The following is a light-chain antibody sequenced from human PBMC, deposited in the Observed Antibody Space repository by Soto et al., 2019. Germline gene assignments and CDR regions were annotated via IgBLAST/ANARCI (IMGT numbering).Light chain of an antibody. J-gene: IGKJ5*01. CDR1: ENVAIY. CDR3: QQRFSWPPT. V-gene: IGKV3-11*01. Sequence: IVLTQSPATLSLSPGERATLSCRASENVAIYLAWYQQKSGQAPRLLISDGFNRATGIPARFSGSGSGADFTLTISSLEPEDLAVYYCQQRFSWPPTFGQGTRLEI. CDR2: DGF.